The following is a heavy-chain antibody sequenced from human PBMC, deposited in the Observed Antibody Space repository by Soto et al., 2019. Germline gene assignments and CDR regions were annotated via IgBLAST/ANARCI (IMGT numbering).Heavy chain of an antibody. V-gene: IGHV4-4*07. D-gene: IGHD3-3*01. CDR2: VYSSGGT. CDR1: GCSISSYY. J-gene: IGHJ5*02. Sequence: PXETLSLTCTVSGCSISSYYWTWIRKPAGKGLEWIGRVYSSGGTHYNPSLKSRVTISLDTSKNQFSLRLLSVTDADTAVYYCARGQRFSDWFDHWGQGTLGTVSS. CDR3: ARGQRFSDWFDH.